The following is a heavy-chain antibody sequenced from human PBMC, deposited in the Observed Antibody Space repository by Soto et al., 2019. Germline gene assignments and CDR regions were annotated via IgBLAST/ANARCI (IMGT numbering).Heavy chain of an antibody. J-gene: IGHJ6*02. CDR2: IIPIFGTA. CDR1: GGTFSSYA. CDR3: ARDIAARPHSYYYYGMDV. Sequence: SVKVSCKASGGTFSSYAISWVRQAPGQGLEWMGGIIPIFGTANYAQKFQGRVTITADESTSTAYMELSSLRSEDTAVYYCARDIAARPHSYYYYGMDVWGQGTTVTVSS. D-gene: IGHD6-6*01. V-gene: IGHV1-69*13.